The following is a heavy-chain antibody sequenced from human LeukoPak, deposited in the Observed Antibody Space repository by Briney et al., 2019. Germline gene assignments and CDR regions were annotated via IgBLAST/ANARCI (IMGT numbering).Heavy chain of an antibody. J-gene: IGHJ4*02. Sequence: GGSLRLSCAASGFIFSNYGMHWVRQAPGKGLEWVAVIWYDGSNKYYADSVKGRFTISRDNSKNTLYLQMNSLRAEDTAVYYCAKDKQGDYFDYWGQGTLVTVSS. D-gene: IGHD6-13*01. CDR3: AKDKQGDYFDY. CDR1: GFIFSNYG. V-gene: IGHV3-33*06. CDR2: IWYDGSNK.